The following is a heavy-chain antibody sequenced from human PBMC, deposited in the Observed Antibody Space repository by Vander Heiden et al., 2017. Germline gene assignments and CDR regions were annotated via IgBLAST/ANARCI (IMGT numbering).Heavy chain of an antibody. D-gene: IGHD4-17*01. Sequence: EVQLVESGEGLVQPGGSLRLSCAASGFTFSSYAMHWVRQAPGKGLEYVSAISSNGGSTYYADAVKGRFTISRDNSKNTLYLQMGRLRAEDMAVYYCARSLTGTTWLYGMDVWGQGTTVTVSS. CDR3: ARSLTGTTWLYGMDV. J-gene: IGHJ6*02. V-gene: IGHV3-64*02. CDR1: GFTFSSYA. CDR2: ISSNGGST.